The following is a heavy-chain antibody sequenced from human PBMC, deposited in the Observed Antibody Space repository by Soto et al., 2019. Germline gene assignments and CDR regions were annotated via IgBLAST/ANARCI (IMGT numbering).Heavy chain of an antibody. V-gene: IGHV1-2*02. CDR2: INPNSGGT. CDR3: ARGEDGYNYDAFDI. Sequence: ASVKVSCKASGYTFTGYYMHWVRQAPGQGLEWMGWINPNSGGTNYAQKVQGRVTMTRDASISTAYMELSRLRSDDTAVYYCARGEDGYNYDAFDIWGQGTMVTVSS. D-gene: IGHD1-1*01. J-gene: IGHJ3*02. CDR1: GYTFTGYY.